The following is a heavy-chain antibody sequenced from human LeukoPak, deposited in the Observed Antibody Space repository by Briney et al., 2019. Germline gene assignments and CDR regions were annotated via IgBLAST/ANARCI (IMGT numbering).Heavy chain of an antibody. CDR3: ARTIPVTVIYYFHY. D-gene: IGHD2-2*02. V-gene: IGHV1-2*02. J-gene: IGHJ4*02. CDR2: INPNSGGT. CDR1: GYTFTGYY. Sequence: ASVKVSCKASGYTFTGYYIHWVRQAPGQGLEWMGWINPNSGGTNYAQKFQGRVTMTRDTSISTAYMELSRLRSDDTAVYYCARTIPVTVIYYFHYWGQGTLVTVSS.